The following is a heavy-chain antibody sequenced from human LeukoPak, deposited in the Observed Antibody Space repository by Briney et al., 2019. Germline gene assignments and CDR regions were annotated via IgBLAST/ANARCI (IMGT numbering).Heavy chain of an antibody. CDR1: GFTFSSYA. D-gene: IGHD2-2*01. Sequence: GGSLRLSCAASGFTFSSYAMHRVRQAPGKGLEWVAVISYDGSNKYYADSVKGRFTISRDNSKNTLYLQMNSLRAEDTAVYYCAREELVPAATWPPYYYYGMDVWGQGTTVTVSS. V-gene: IGHV3-30-3*01. CDR2: ISYDGSNK. CDR3: AREELVPAATWPPYYYYGMDV. J-gene: IGHJ6*02.